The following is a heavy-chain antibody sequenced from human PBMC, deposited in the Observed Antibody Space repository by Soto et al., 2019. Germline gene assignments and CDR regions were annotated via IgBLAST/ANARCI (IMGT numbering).Heavy chain of an antibody. J-gene: IGHJ5*02. CDR3: ARSSSSSYYNWFDP. Sequence: ASVKVSCKASGYTFTSYGISWVRQAPGQGLEWMGWISAYNGNTNYAQKLQGRVTMTTDTSTSTAYMELRSLRSDDTAVYYCARSSSSSYYNWFDPWGQGTLVTVSS. CDR2: ISAYNGNT. V-gene: IGHV1-18*01. D-gene: IGHD6-6*01. CDR1: GYTFTSYG.